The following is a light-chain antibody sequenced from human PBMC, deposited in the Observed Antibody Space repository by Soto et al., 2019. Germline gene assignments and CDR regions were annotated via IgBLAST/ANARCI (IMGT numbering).Light chain of an antibody. CDR2: EVS. CDR3: AAWDDSLNGSNWV. Sequence: QSVLTQPPSASGSPGQSVTISCTGTSSDVGGYNYVSWYQQHPGKAPKLMIYEVSKRPSGVPDRFSGSKSGTSASLAISGLQSEDEADYYCAAWDDSLNGSNWVFGGGTKVTVL. CDR1: SSDVGGYNY. J-gene: IGLJ3*02. V-gene: IGLV2-8*01.